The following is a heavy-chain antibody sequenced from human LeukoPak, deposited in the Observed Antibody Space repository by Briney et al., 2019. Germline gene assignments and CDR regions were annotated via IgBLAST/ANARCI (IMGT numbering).Heavy chain of an antibody. Sequence: PGGSLRLSCAASGFACDEHGMSWVRQVPGKGLEWVSGINWSGGSTGYADPLRGRFTISRDNAKNSLYLQMDSLRAEDTALYYCARAPITSPFYFDSWGQGTLVTVSS. CDR2: INWSGGST. J-gene: IGHJ4*02. D-gene: IGHD2-2*01. CDR3: ARAPITSPFYFDS. CDR1: GFACDEHG. V-gene: IGHV3-20*04.